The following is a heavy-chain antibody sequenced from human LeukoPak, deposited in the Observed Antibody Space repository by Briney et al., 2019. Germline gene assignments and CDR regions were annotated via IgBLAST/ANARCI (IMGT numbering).Heavy chain of an antibody. CDR1: GFTFSDYY. D-gene: IGHD6-6*01. V-gene: IGHV3-11*04. Sequence: GGSLRLSCAASGFTFSDYYMSWIRQAPGKGLEWVSYISSSGSTIYYADSVKGRFTISRDNAKNSLYLQMNSLRAEDTAVYYWASGSSSQDAFDIWGQGTMVTVSS. J-gene: IGHJ3*02. CDR3: ASGSSSQDAFDI. CDR2: ISSSGSTI.